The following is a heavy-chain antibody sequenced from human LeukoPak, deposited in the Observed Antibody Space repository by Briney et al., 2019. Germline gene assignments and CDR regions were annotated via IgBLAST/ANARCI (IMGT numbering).Heavy chain of an antibody. CDR2: IYTDGSI. CDR3: ARVRYYYDSSGPDAFDI. V-gene: IGHV3-66*01. Sequence: GGSLRLSCAASGFNVSSNYMSWVRQAPGKGLEWVSVIYTDGSIYYADSVKGRFTISRDNSKNTLYLQMNSLRAEDTAVYYCARVRYYYDSSGPDAFDIWGQGTMVTVSS. D-gene: IGHD3-22*01. J-gene: IGHJ3*02. CDR1: GFNVSSNY.